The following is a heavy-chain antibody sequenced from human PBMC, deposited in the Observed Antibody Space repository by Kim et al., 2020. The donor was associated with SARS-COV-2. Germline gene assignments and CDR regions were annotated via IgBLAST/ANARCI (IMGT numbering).Heavy chain of an antibody. Sequence: GGSLRLSCAASGFTFSSYEMNWVRQAPGKGLEWVSYISSSGSTIYYADSVKGRFTISRDNAKNSLYLQMNSLRAEDTAVYYCARDRFAAHIAVAGIDSYYYGMEVWGQGTTVTVSS. V-gene: IGHV3-48*03. CDR1: GFTFSSYE. CDR2: ISSSGSTI. J-gene: IGHJ6*02. D-gene: IGHD6-19*01. CDR3: ARDRFAAHIAVAGIDSYYYGMEV.